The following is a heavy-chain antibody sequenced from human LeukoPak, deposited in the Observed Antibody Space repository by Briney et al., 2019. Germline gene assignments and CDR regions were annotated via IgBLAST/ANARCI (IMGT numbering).Heavy chain of an antibody. J-gene: IGHJ3*02. CDR3: AKDAPEYYDSSGYHDAFDI. CDR2: ISGSGGST. CDR1: GFTFSSYA. Sequence: GGSLRLSCAASGFTFSSYAMSWVRQAPGKGLEWVSAISGSGGSTYYADSVKGRFTISRDNSKNTLYLQMNSLRAEDTAVYYCAKDAPEYYDSSGYHDAFDIWGQETMVTVSS. V-gene: IGHV3-23*01. D-gene: IGHD3-22*01.